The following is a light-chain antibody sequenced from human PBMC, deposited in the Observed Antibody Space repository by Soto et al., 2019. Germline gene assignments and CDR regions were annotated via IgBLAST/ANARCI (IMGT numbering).Light chain of an antibody. J-gene: IGKJ5*01. CDR2: GAS. Sequence: EIVLTQSPATLSLSPGERATLSCRGSQSVSSSFLAWYQQKPGQAPRLLISGASTRATGIPARFSGSGSGTDFTLTISSLQAEDFAVYYCQQRSNWPPVTFGQGTRLEIK. CDR1: QSVSSSF. CDR3: QQRSNWPPVT. V-gene: IGKV3D-20*02.